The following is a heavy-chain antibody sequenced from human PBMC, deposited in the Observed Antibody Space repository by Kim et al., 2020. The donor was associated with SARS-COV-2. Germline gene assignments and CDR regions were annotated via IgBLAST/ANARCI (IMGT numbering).Heavy chain of an antibody. V-gene: IGHV3-23*03. CDR2: IYRDATVP. Sequence: GGSLRLSCTASGFTFSTYAMNWVRRAPGKGLEWVSIIYRDATVPNFADSVKGRFSISRDNSKNTLYLQMAGLRADDTATYYCVRETSRTFDRWGQGALVIVSS. CDR3: VRETSRTFDR. J-gene: IGHJ4*02. CDR1: GFTFSTYA.